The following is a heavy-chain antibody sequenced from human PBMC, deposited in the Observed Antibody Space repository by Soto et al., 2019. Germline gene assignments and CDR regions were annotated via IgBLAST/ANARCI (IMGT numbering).Heavy chain of an antibody. V-gene: IGHV3-23*01. J-gene: IGHJ4*02. D-gene: IGHD1-26*01. CDR2: IGGSGGNT. Sequence: EVQLLESGGGLVQPGGSLRLSCAASGFTFSIYAMSWVRQAPGKGLEWVSSIGGSGGNTYYTDSVEGRFTISRDNAQNSLYLQMNSLRAEDTAVYYCAREDGVVGATSAFDYWGQGTLVTVSS. CDR3: AREDGVVGATSAFDY. CDR1: GFTFSIYA.